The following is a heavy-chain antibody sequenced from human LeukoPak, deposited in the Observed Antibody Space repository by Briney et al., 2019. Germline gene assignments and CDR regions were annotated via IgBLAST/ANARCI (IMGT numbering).Heavy chain of an antibody. J-gene: IGHJ4*02. V-gene: IGHV4-30-4*08. CDR1: GGSISSGDYY. CDR2: IYYSGST. D-gene: IGHD4-23*01. CDR3: ARGLRWYSYFDY. Sequence: SQTLSLTCTVSGGSISSGDYYWSWIRQPPGKGLEWIGYIYYSGSTYYNPSLKSRVSISVGTSKNQFSLKLSSVTATDTAVYYCARGLRWYSYFDYWGQGTLVTVSS.